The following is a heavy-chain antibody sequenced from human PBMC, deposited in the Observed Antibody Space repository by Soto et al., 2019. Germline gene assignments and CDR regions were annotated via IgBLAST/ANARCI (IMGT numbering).Heavy chain of an antibody. V-gene: IGHV3-30*18. CDR1: GLTFSSYG. CDR3: AKNQADSSSWYYHGMDV. D-gene: IGHD6-13*01. J-gene: IGHJ6*02. Sequence: QVQLVESGGSVVQPGRALRLSCAASGLTFSSYGMHWVRQAPGKGLEWVAFISNDGSDKYYADSVKGRFTISRDNSKNPLYLQMNSLRAEDTAVYYCAKNQADSSSWYYHGMDVWGQGTTVTVSS. CDR2: ISNDGSDK.